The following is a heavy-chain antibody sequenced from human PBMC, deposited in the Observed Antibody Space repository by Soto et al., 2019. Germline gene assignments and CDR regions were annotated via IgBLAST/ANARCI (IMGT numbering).Heavy chain of an antibody. D-gene: IGHD6-6*01. J-gene: IGHJ4*02. CDR3: ARDKGQLVPADGY. CDR2: ITSSGSSI. CDR1: GFTFSDYY. Sequence: GGSLRLSCAASGFTFSDYYMSWIRQAPGKGLEWVSYITSSGSSIYYADSVKGRFTISRDNARNSLYLQMNSLRAEDTAVYYCARDKGQLVPADGYWGQGTLVTVSS. V-gene: IGHV3-11*01.